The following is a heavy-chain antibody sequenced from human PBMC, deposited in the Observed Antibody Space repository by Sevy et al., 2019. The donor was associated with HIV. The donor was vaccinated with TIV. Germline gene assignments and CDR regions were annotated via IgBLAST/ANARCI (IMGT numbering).Heavy chain of an antibody. V-gene: IGHV1-18*04. Sequence: ASVKVACKASGYTFTSYGISWVRQAPGQGLEWMGWISVYNGNTNYAQKLQGRVTMTTETSTSTAYMELRTLISDDTAVYYCARAPWAAASGGFDYWGQGTLVTVSS. D-gene: IGHD6-13*01. J-gene: IGHJ4*02. CDR1: GYTFTSYG. CDR3: ARAPWAAASGGFDY. CDR2: ISVYNGNT.